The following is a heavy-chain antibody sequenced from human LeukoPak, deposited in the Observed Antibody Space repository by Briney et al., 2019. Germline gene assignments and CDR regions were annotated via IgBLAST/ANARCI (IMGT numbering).Heavy chain of an antibody. CDR1: GGTFSSYA. CDR2: IIPIFGTA. J-gene: IGHJ4*02. V-gene: IGHV1-69*05. D-gene: IGHD1-26*01. CDR3: ARVGIIWGATGPFDY. Sequence: SVKVSCKASGGTFSSYAISWVRQAPGRGLEWMGGIIPIFGTANYAQKFQGRVTITTDESTSTAYMELSSLRSEDTAVYYCARVGIIWGATGPFDYWGQGTLVTVSS.